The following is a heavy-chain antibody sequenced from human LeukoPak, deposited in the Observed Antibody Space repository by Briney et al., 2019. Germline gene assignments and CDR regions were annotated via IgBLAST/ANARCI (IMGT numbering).Heavy chain of an antibody. CDR2: ISAYNGNT. D-gene: IGHD6-19*01. Sequence: GASVKVSCKACGYTFTSYGISWVRQAPGQGLEWMGWISAYNGNTNYAQKLQGRVTMTTDTSTSTAYMELRSLRSDDTAVYYCARGSSGWYGWDYYYGMDVWGQGTTVTVSS. V-gene: IGHV1-18*01. CDR3: ARGSSGWYGWDYYYGMDV. J-gene: IGHJ6*02. CDR1: GYTFTSYG.